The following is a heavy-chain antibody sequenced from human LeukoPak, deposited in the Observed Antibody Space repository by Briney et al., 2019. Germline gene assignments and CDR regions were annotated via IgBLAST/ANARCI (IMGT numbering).Heavy chain of an antibody. CDR1: GDSVSNNGAA. CDR3: ARGRDLFLDS. CDR2: TYYRSKWFN. J-gene: IGHJ4*02. Sequence: SQILSLTCAISGDSVSNNGAAWNWIRQSPSRGLEWLGRTYYRSKWFNDYAESVKSRITINPDTSKNQFSLQLNPVTPEDTAVYYCARGRDLFLDSWGQGTLVTVSS. D-gene: IGHD2-21*01. V-gene: IGHV6-1*01.